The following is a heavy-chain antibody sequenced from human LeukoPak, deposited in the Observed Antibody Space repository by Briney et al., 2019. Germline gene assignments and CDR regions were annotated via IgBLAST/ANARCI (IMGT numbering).Heavy chain of an antibody. J-gene: IGHJ4*02. CDR1: GGSISSYY. V-gene: IGHV4-59*08. D-gene: IGHD6-6*01. CDR2: VYYTGST. Sequence: SETLSLTCTVSGGSISSYYWSWIRQPPGKGLEWIGYVYYTGSTNYNPSLKSRVTMFEDKSKNQFSLRLYSVTVADTAVYYCARHFAYSSSSYFDYWGQRTLDTVSS. CDR3: ARHFAYSSSSYFDY.